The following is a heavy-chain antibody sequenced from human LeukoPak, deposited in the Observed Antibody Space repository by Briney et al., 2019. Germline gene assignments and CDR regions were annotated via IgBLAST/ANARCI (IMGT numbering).Heavy chain of an antibody. CDR1: GDSVFSNSS. CDR2: TYYRSKWYN. Sequence: SQTLSLTCAISGDSVFSNSSWNWIRQSPSRGLEWLGRTYYRSKWYNDYVVSVKSRITINPDTSKNQFSLQLNSVTPEDTAVYYCARGFYFDYWGQGTLVTVSS. CDR3: ARGFYFDY. V-gene: IGHV6-1*01. J-gene: IGHJ4*02.